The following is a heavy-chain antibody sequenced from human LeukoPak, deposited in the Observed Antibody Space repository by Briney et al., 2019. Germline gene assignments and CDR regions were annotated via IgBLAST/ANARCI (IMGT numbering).Heavy chain of an antibody. Sequence: GGSLRLSCAASGFTFSSYGMHWVRQAPGKGLEWVANIKQDGSEKYYVDSVKGRFTISRDNAKNSLYLQMNSLRAEDTAVYYCARDGDTGYSSSWVDYWGQGTLVTVSS. CDR1: GFTFSSYG. CDR2: IKQDGSEK. V-gene: IGHV3-7*01. J-gene: IGHJ4*02. CDR3: ARDGDTGYSSSWVDY. D-gene: IGHD6-13*01.